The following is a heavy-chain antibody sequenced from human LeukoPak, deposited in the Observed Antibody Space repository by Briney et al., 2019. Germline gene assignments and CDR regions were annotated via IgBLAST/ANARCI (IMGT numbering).Heavy chain of an antibody. J-gene: IGHJ5*02. CDR2: IYYSGST. Sequence: SETLSLTCTVSGGSISGYYWSWIRQPPGKGLEWIGYIYYSGSTNYNPSLKSRVTISVDTSKNQFSLKLSSVTAADTAVYYCAREPYCSGGSCYSPWGQGTLVTVSS. CDR1: GGSISGYY. D-gene: IGHD2-15*01. CDR3: AREPYCSGGSCYSP. V-gene: IGHV4-59*01.